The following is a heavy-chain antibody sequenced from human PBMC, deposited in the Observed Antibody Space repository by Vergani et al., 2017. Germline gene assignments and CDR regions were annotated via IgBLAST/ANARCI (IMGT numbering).Heavy chain of an antibody. Sequence: VQLVQSGGGLVQPGGSLRLSCAASGFTFSSYAMSWVRQAPGKGLECVSAISGSGGSTYYAESVKGRFTISSDNSKNTLYLQMNSLRAEDTAVYYCAKDFLYCSGGSCYPFLREFDYWGQGTLVTVSS. CDR2: ISGSGGST. CDR3: AKDFLYCSGGSCYPFLREFDY. D-gene: IGHD2-15*01. V-gene: IGHV3-23*04. J-gene: IGHJ4*02. CDR1: GFTFSSYA.